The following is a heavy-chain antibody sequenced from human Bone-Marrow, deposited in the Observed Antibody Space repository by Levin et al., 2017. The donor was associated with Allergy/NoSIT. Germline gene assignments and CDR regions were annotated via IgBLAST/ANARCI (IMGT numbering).Heavy chain of an antibody. CDR1: GGSISSYY. Sequence: SETLSLTCTVSGGSISSYYWSWIRQPPGKGLEWIGYIYYSGSTNYNPSLKSRVTISVDTSKNQFSLKLSSVTAADTAVYYCARGLGYCSGGSGFPLPGGLYYYYGMDVWGQGTTVTVSS. V-gene: IGHV4-59*01. J-gene: IGHJ6*02. D-gene: IGHD2-15*01. CDR2: IYYSGST. CDR3: ARGLGYCSGGSGFPLPGGLYYYYGMDV.